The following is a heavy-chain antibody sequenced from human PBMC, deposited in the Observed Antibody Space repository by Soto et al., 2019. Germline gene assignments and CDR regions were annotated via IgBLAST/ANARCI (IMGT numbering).Heavy chain of an antibody. CDR1: GYTFTGYY. J-gene: IGHJ6*02. CDR3: ARERDTAMGPQAEYYGMDV. Sequence: ASVKVSCKASGYTFTGYYIHWVRQAPGQGLEWMGWINPNSGGTNYAQKFQGWVTMTRDTSISTAYMELSRLRSDDTAVYYCARERDTAMGPQAEYYGMDVWGQGTTVTVS. V-gene: IGHV1-2*04. CDR2: INPNSGGT. D-gene: IGHD5-18*01.